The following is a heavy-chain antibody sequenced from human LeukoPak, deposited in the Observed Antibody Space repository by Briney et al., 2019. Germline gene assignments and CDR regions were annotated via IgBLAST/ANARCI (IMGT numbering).Heavy chain of an antibody. CDR1: GCGFTSYW. V-gene: IGHV5-51*01. CDR3: ARKKLGYCSGGSCRDAFDI. CDR2: IYPGECDT. Sequence: GASLQTSFKGSGCGFTSYWIGWGRRMPGKGGEGMGIIYPGECDTKYSPSFQGQVTISADKSISTAYLQLSILKASDTAMYYCARKKLGYCSGGSCRDAFDIWDQGTMVTVAS. D-gene: IGHD2-15*01. J-gene: IGHJ3*02.